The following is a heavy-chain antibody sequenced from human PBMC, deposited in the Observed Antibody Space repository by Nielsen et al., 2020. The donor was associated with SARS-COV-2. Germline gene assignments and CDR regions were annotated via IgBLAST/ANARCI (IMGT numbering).Heavy chain of an antibody. CDR3: ARGWASYYYMDV. J-gene: IGHJ6*03. D-gene: IGHD1-26*01. CDR2: IWYDGSNK. Sequence: GGSLRLSCAASGFTFSSYGMHWVRQAPGKGLEWVAVIWYDGSNKYYADSVKGRFTISRDNSKNTLYLQMNSLRAEDTAVYYCARGWASYYYMDVWGKGTTVTVSS. V-gene: IGHV3-33*01. CDR1: GFTFSSYG.